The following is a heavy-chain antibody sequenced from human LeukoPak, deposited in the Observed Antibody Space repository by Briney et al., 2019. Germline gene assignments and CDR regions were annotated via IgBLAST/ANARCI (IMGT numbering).Heavy chain of an antibody. D-gene: IGHD3-3*01. V-gene: IGHV4-39*02. J-gene: IGHJ5*02. CDR2: IYYSGST. Sequence: SETLSLTCTVSGGSISSSSYYWGWIRQPPGKGLEWIGSIYYSGSTYYNPSLKSRVTISVDTSKNQFSLKLSSVTAADTAVYYCARDGGLRFFPWGQGTLVTVSS. CDR1: GGSISSSSYY. CDR3: ARDGGLRFFP.